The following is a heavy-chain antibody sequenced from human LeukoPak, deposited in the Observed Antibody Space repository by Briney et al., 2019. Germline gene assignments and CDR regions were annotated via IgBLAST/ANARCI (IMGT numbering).Heavy chain of an antibody. V-gene: IGHV3-30*18. CDR1: GFTFSSYG. J-gene: IGHJ6*02. CDR2: ISYDGSNK. CDR3: AKDSGSYYYYYYGMDV. D-gene: IGHD1-26*01. Sequence: GGSLRLSCAASGFTFSSYGMLWVRQAPGKGLEWVAVISYDGSNKYYADSVKGRFTISRDNSKNTLYLQMNSLRAEDTAVYYCAKDSGSYYYYYYGMDVWGQGTTVTVSS.